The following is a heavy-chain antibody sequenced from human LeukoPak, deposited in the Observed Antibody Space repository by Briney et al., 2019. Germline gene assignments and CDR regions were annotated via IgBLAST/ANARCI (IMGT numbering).Heavy chain of an antibody. CDR1: GFPFSSYE. CDR2: ISSRGSTI. D-gene: IGHD6-19*01. J-gene: IGHJ4*02. V-gene: IGHV3-48*03. Sequence: GGSLRLSCAASGFPFSSYEMNGARQAPGEGLEWVSDISSRGSTIYYAESAKGRFTFSRDNAKNALYLQKNILRAEDTAVYYCARDSFLPPQWLVVFDYWGQGTLVTVSS. CDR3: ARDSFLPPQWLVVFDY.